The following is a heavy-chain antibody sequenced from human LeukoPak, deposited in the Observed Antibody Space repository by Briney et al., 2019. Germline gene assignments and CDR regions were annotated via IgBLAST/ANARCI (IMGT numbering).Heavy chain of an antibody. D-gene: IGHD1-20*01. V-gene: IGHV4-61*10. CDR3: ARVSNNWNGVTGYYYYMDV. Sequence: SESLSLTCTVSGGSISSGSYYWSWIRQPAGKGLEWIGYIYYSGSTNYNPSLKSRVTISVDTSKNQFSLKLSSVTAADTAVYYCARVSNNWNGVTGYYYYMDVWGKGTTVTISS. CDR2: IYYSGST. J-gene: IGHJ6*03. CDR1: GGSISSGSYY.